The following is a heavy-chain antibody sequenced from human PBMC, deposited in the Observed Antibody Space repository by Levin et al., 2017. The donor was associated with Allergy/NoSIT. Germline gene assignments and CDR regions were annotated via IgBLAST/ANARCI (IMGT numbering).Heavy chain of an antibody. V-gene: IGHV4-39*07. Sequence: SETLSLTCTVSGGSISSSSYYWGWIRQPPGKGLEWIGSIYYSGSTYYNPSLKSRVTISVDTSKNQFSLKLSSVTAADTAVYYCARESYDFRSGGMDVWGQGTTVTVSS. D-gene: IGHD3-3*01. CDR3: ARESYDFRSGGMDV. CDR2: IYYSGST. J-gene: IGHJ6*02. CDR1: GGSISSSSYY.